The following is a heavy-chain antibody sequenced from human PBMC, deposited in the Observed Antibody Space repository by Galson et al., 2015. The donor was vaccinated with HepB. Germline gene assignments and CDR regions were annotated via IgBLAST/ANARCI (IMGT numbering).Heavy chain of an antibody. CDR2: ISYDGSNK. J-gene: IGHJ4*02. CDR3: ARADLWGSGSVQSRIDD. V-gene: IGHV3-30-3*01. D-gene: IGHD3-10*01. Sequence: SLRLSCAASGFAFSSYAIHWVRQAPGKGLEWVAAISYDGSNKYYADSVKGRFTISRDNSRNTLYLQMNSLSAEDTAVHSCARADLWGSGSVQSRIDDWGQGTLVTVSS. CDR1: GFAFSSYA.